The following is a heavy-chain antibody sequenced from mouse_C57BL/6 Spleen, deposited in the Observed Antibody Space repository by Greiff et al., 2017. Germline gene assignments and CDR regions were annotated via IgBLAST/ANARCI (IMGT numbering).Heavy chain of an antibody. CDR3: ARSPYSNYPHWYFDV. V-gene: IGHV1-64*01. Sequence: QFQLQPPGAELVKPGASVTLSCKASGYTFTSYWMHWVKQRPGQGLEWIGMIHPNSGSTNYNEKFKSKATLTVDKSSSTAYMQLSSLTSEDSAVYYCARSPYSNYPHWYFDVGGTGTTVTVSS. D-gene: IGHD2-5*01. J-gene: IGHJ1*03. CDR1: GYTFTSYW. CDR2: IHPNSGST.